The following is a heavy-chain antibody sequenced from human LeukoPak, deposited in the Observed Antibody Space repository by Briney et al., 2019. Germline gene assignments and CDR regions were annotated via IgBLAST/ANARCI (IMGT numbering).Heavy chain of an antibody. Sequence: ASVKVSCKASGGTFSSYAISWVRQAAGQGLEWMGRIIPILGIANYAQKFQGRVTITADKSTSTAYMELSSLRSEDTAVYYCARDSTRDQEVDYWGQGTLVTVSS. J-gene: IGHJ4*02. CDR1: GGTFSSYA. CDR3: ARDSTRDQEVDY. CDR2: IIPILGIA. V-gene: IGHV1-69*04. D-gene: IGHD2-2*01.